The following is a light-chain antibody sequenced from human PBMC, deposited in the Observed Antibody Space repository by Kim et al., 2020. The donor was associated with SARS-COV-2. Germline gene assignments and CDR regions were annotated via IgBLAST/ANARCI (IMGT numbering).Light chain of an antibody. J-gene: IGLJ3*02. CDR3: YSAAANNLV. CDR2: KDS. Sequence: SVSPGQTAMITCSGVVLAKKYARWFQQKPGQAPVVVIYKDSERPSGIPERFSGSSSGTTVTLTVSGAQVEDETDYYCYSAAANNLVFGGGTQLTVL. CDR1: VLAKKY. V-gene: IGLV3-27*01.